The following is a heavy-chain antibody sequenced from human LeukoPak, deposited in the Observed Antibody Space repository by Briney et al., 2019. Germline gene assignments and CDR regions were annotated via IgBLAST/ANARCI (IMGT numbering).Heavy chain of an antibody. V-gene: IGHV1-69*02. D-gene: IGHD1-1*01. CDR2: IIPILGIA. CDR3: ASERLGYYYMDV. CDR1: GGTFSSYT. Sequence: SVKVSCKASGGTFSSYTISWVRQAPGQGLEWMGRIIPILGIANYAQRFQGRVTITADKSTSTAYMELSSLRPEDTAVYYCASERLGYYYMDVWGKGTTVTVSS. J-gene: IGHJ6*03.